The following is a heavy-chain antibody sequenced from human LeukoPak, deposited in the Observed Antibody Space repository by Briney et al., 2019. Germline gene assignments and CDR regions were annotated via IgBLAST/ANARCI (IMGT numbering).Heavy chain of an antibody. J-gene: IGHJ5*02. CDR1: GGTFSSYA. D-gene: IGHD3-22*01. Sequence: GASVKVSCKASGGTFSSYAISWVRQAPGQGLEWMGGIIPIFGTANYAQKFQGRVTITADESTSTAYMELSSLRSEDTAVYYCARNLPDYYDSSGYSGSGWFDPWGQGTLVTVSS. V-gene: IGHV1-69*01. CDR2: IIPIFGTA. CDR3: ARNLPDYYDSSGYSGSGWFDP.